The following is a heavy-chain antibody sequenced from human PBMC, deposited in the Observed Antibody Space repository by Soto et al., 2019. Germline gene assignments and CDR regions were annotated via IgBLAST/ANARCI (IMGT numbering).Heavy chain of an antibody. D-gene: IGHD6-13*01. J-gene: IGHJ4*02. CDR2: ILPILGIA. V-gene: IGHV1-69*02. CDR3: ARQGYSSSLGTGIAY. Sequence: QVQLVQSGAEVKKPGSSVKVSCKASGGTFSSYTISWVRQAPGQGLEWMGRILPILGIANYAQKLQGRVTITADKSKSTAYKELSSLRYEDTAVYYCARQGYSSSLGTGIAYWGQGTLVTVSS. CDR1: GGTFSSYT.